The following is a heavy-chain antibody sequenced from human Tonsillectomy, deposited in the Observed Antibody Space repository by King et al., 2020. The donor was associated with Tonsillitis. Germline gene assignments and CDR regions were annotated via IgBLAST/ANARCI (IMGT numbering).Heavy chain of an antibody. V-gene: IGHV3-11*01. CDR2: ISSSGSTI. D-gene: IGHD1-26*01. Sequence: VQLVESGGGLVKPGGSLRLSCAASGFTFSDYYMSWIRQAPGEGLEWVSYISSSGSTIYYADSVKGRFTISRDNAKNVLYLQMNRLRAEDPAVYYCARDEGIVGANTWFDIWGKGTLVTVSS. J-gene: IGHJ5*02. CDR3: ARDEGIVGANTWFDI. CDR1: GFTFSDYY.